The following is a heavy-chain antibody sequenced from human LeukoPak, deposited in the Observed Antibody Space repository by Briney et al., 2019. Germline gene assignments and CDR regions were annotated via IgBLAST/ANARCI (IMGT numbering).Heavy chain of an antibody. CDR1: GGSFSGYF. Sequence: SETLSLTCAVYGGSFSGYFWSWIRQPPGKGLEWIGEINHSGSTNYNPSLKSRVTISLDTSKNQFSLKLSSVTAADTAVYYCARARPPYGSGSYYNYWGQGTLVTASS. CDR2: INHSGST. V-gene: IGHV4-34*01. CDR3: ARARPPYGSGSYYNY. D-gene: IGHD3-10*01. J-gene: IGHJ4*02.